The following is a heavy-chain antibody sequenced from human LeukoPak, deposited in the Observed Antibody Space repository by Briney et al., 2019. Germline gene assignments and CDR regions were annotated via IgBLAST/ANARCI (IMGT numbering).Heavy chain of an antibody. CDR3: ARGTSAPAAIKPDY. CDR2: ISYDESNK. V-gene: IGHV3-30*04. J-gene: IGHJ4*02. CDR1: GFTFSSYA. D-gene: IGHD2-2*01. Sequence: GGSLRLSCAASGFTFSSYAMHWVRQAPGKGLEWVAVISYDESNKYYADSVKDRFTISRDNSKNTLYLQMNSLRAEDTAVYYCARGTSAPAAIKPDYWGQGTLVTVSS.